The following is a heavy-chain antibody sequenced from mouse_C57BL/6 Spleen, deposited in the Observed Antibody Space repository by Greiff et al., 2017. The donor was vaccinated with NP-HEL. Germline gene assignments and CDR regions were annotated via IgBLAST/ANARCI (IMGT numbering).Heavy chain of an antibody. CDR1: GYTFTSYW. Sequence: QVQLQQSGAELVRPGSSVKLSCKASGYTFTSYWMHWVKQRPIQGLEWIGNIDPSDSETHYNQKFKDKATLTVDKSSSTAYMQLSSLTSEDSAVDYCARWGLRFYAMDYWGQGTSVTVSS. J-gene: IGHJ4*01. CDR2: IDPSDSET. V-gene: IGHV1-52*01. CDR3: ARWGLRFYAMDY. D-gene: IGHD2-4*01.